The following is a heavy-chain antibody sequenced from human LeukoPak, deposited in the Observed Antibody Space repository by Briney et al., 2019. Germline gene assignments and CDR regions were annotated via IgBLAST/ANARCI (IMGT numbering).Heavy chain of an antibody. CDR1: GYSFDYYW. V-gene: IGHV5-51*01. J-gene: IGHJ3*02. CDR2: IYPNDSDS. D-gene: IGHD3-10*01. CDR3: ARPQEGIWFGETHAFDI. Sequence: GESLKISCKASGYSFDYYWIAWVRQMPGKGLEWMGIIYPNDSDSTYSPSFQGQVTISADKSISTAYLQWSSLKASDTAMYYCARPQEGIWFGETHAFDIWGQGTMVTVSS.